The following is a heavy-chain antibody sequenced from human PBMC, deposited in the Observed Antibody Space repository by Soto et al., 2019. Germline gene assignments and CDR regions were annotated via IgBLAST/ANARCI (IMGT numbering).Heavy chain of an antibody. CDR3: VRGGGGGLFDP. J-gene: IGHJ5*02. CDR2: ISPGSRYP. D-gene: IGHD2-15*01. CDR1: GFTFGDSY. V-gene: IGHV3-11*06. Sequence: PGGSLRLSGAASGFTFGDSYMSWIRQAPGKGLEWLSYISPGSRYPAYADSVKGRFTISRDNAKRSLYLQMMSLTAEDTAIYYCVRGGGGGLFDPWGQGTMVTVSS.